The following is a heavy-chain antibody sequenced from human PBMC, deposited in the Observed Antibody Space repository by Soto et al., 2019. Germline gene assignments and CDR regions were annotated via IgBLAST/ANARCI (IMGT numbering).Heavy chain of an antibody. CDR2: ISWNSGSI. CDR3: AKDGYGDYGPYYYYYYYMDV. Sequence: EVQLVESGGGLVQPGRSLRLSCAASGFTFDDYAMHWVRQAPGKGLEWVSGISWNSGSIGYADSVKGRFTISRDNAKNSLYLQMNSLRAEDTALYYCAKDGYGDYGPYYYYYYYMDVWGKGTTVTVSS. D-gene: IGHD4-17*01. CDR1: GFTFDDYA. V-gene: IGHV3-9*01. J-gene: IGHJ6*03.